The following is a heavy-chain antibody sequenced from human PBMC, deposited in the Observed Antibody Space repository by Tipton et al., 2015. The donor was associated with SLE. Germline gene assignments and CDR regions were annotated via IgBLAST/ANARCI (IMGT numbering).Heavy chain of an antibody. J-gene: IGHJ2*01. CDR3: ARQGLVVAATLFYWYFDL. CDR1: GGSISSSSYY. CDR2: IYYSGST. V-gene: IGHV4-39*07. Sequence: TLSLTCTVSGGSISSSSYYWGWIRQPPGKGLEWIGSIYYSGSTYYNPSLKSRATLSVDTSKNQFSLKLSSVTAADTAVYYCARQGLVVAATLFYWYFDLWGRGTLVTVSS. D-gene: IGHD2-15*01.